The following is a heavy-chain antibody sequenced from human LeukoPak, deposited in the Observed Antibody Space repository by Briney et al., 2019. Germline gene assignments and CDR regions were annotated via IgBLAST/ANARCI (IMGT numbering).Heavy chain of an antibody. CDR2: INLSGSST. V-gene: IGHV1-46*01. CDR1: GYTFTSYN. Sequence: EAAVKVSCKAAGYTFTSYNMHRVRQGPGQGLEWMGIINLSGSSTSNAQKFQGRVPMTRDMSTSTVYMELSSMRPEATAVYYCAREGDQLRPNWFDPWGQGTLVTVSS. J-gene: IGHJ5*02. D-gene: IGHD2-2*01. CDR3: AREGDQLRPNWFDP.